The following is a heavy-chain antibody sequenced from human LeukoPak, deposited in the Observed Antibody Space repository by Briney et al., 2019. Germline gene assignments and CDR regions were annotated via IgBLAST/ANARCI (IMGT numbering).Heavy chain of an antibody. J-gene: IGHJ5*02. D-gene: IGHD6-19*01. Sequence: SETLSLTCAVYGGSFSGYYWSWIRQPPGKGLEWIGEINHSGSTNYNPSLKSRVTISVDTSKNQFSLKLSSATAADTAVYYCARGLAVAGTFVRKNWFDPWGQGTLVTVSS. CDR2: INHSGST. CDR3: ARGLAVAGTFVRKNWFDP. V-gene: IGHV4-34*01. CDR1: GGSFSGYY.